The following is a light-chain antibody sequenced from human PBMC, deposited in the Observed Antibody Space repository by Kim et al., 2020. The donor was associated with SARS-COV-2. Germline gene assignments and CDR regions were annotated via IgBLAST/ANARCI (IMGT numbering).Light chain of an antibody. V-gene: IGKV3-20*01. J-gene: IGKJ1*01. CDR1: QSVSSMY. CDR3: QQYENSPWT. Sequence: PGERATLSCRASQSVSSMYLAWYQQKPGQAPRLLIYGASSRATGIPDRFSGSGSGTDFTLTISRLEPEDCAVYYCQQYENSPWTFGQWTKVDIK. CDR2: GAS.